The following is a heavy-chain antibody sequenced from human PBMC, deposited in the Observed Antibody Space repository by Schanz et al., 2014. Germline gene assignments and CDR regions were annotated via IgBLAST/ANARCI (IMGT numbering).Heavy chain of an antibody. J-gene: IGHJ5*02. CDR3: ARTLVNGSRKWFVP. Sequence: QVQLRESGPGLVKPSETLSLTCAVSGASVSSFYWSWIRQPAGKGLEWIGHVYATGRTKYNPSLKSRVPMSVDTPQKQISLKLTSVTAADTAVYYCARTLVNGSRKWFVPWGPGTQVTVSS. D-gene: IGHD3-10*01. CDR1: GASVSSFY. V-gene: IGHV4-4*07. CDR2: VYATGRT.